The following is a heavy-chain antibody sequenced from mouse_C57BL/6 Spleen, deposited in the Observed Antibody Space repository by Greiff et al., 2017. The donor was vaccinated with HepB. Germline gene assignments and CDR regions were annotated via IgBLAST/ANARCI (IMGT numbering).Heavy chain of an antibody. V-gene: IGHV5-17*01. Sequence: EVMLVESGGGLVKPGGSLKLSCAASGFTFSDYGMHWVRQAPVKGLEWVAYISSGSSTIYYADTVKGRFTISRDNAKNTLFLQMTSLRSEDTAMYYCARCDGYYLDYWGQGTTLTVSS. D-gene: IGHD2-3*01. J-gene: IGHJ2*01. CDR1: GFTFSDYG. CDR2: ISSGSSTI. CDR3: ARCDGYYLDY.